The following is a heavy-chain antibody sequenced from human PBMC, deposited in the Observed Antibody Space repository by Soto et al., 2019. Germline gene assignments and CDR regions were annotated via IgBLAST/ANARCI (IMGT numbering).Heavy chain of an antibody. CDR1: GYTFTSYG. CDR2: ISAYNGNT. J-gene: IGHJ1*01. D-gene: IGHD6-19*01. V-gene: IGHV1-18*01. Sequence: ASVKVSCKASGYTFTSYGISWVRQAPGQRLEWMGWISAYNGNTNYAQKLQGRVTMTTDTSTSTAYMELRSLRSDDTAVYYCARDGQWLVRSPKEYFQHWGQGTLVTVS. CDR3: ARDGQWLVRSPKEYFQH.